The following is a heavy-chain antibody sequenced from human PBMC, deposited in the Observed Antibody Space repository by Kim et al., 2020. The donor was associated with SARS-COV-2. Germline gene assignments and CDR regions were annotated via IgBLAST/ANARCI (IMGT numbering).Heavy chain of an antibody. J-gene: IGHJ5*02. Sequence: QTLSLTCTVSGGSISSGGYYWSWIRQHPGKGLEWIGYIYYSGSTYYNPSLKSRVTISVDTSKNQFSLKLSSVTAADTAVYYCARERYDILTGYFWFDPWGQGTLVTVSS. D-gene: IGHD3-9*01. CDR3: ARERYDILTGYFWFDP. CDR1: GGSISSGGYY. CDR2: IYYSGST. V-gene: IGHV4-31*03.